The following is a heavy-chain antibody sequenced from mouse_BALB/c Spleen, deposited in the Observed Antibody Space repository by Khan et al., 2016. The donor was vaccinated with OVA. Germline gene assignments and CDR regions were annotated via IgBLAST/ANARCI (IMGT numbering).Heavy chain of an antibody. V-gene: IGHV5-6-3*01. D-gene: IGHD3-3*01. CDR3: ARGLGACAY. CDR1: GFTFSSYG. Sequence: EVELVESGGGLVQPGGSLKLSCAASGFTFSSYGMSWVRQTPDKRLESVATINSNGGITYYPDSVKGRFTISRDNAKNTLYLQMSSLKSEDTAMYYCARGLGACAYWGQGTLVTVSA. J-gene: IGHJ3*01. CDR2: INSNGGIT.